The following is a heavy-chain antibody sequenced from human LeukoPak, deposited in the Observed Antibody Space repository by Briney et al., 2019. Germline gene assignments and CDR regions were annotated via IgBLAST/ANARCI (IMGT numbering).Heavy chain of an antibody. CDR3: ARDRTLRFLECLFDYYYYGMVV. CDR1: GFTFSSDD. CDR2: ISYDGSNK. V-gene: IGHV3-30*04. D-gene: IGHD3-3*01. Sequence: GWSQRLCCAASGFTFSSDDMHWDRQAPGKGLEGVAVISYDGSNKYYADSVKGRFTISRDNSKNTLYLQMNSLRAEDTAVYYCARDRTLRFLECLFDYYYYGMVVWGQGTTVTVSS. J-gene: IGHJ6*02.